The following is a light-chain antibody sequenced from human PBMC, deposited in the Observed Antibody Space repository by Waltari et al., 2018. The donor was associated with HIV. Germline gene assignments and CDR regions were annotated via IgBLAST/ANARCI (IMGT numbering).Light chain of an antibody. CDR2: RDS. CDR1: NLGSKT. V-gene: IGLV3-9*01. Sequence: SYELTQPLSVSVALGQTARITCGGNNLGSKTVHWYQQKPGQAPVLVIYRDSNRPSGIPERFSGSNSGNTATLTISRAQAGDEADYYCHVWDSSTVVFGGGTKLTVL. J-gene: IGLJ2*01. CDR3: HVWDSSTVV.